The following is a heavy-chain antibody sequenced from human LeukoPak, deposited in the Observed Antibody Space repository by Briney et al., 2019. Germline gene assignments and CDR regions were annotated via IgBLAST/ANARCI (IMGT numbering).Heavy chain of an antibody. J-gene: IGHJ5*02. CDR1: GGTFSSYA. Sequence: SVKVSCKASGGTFSSYAISWVRQAPGQGLEWMGGIIPIFGTANYAQKFQGRVTITADESTSTAYMELSSLRSEDTAVYYCARWYQLLYLDWFDPWGQGTLVTVSS. CDR3: ARWYQLLYLDWFDP. D-gene: IGHD2-2*02. CDR2: IIPIFGTA. V-gene: IGHV1-69*01.